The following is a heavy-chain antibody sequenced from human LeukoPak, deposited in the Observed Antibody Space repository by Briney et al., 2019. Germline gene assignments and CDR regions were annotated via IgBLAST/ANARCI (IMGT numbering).Heavy chain of an antibody. D-gene: IGHD3-9*01. CDR3: ARDTGRYFDWLFPQGWFDP. CDR2: INPNSGGT. V-gene: IGHV1-2*02. J-gene: IGHJ5*02. Sequence: ASVKVSCKASGYTFTSYGISWVRQAPGQGLEWMGWINPNSGGTNYAQKFQGRVTLTRDTSISTAYMELSRLRSDDTAVYYCARDTGRYFDWLFPQGWFDPWGQGTLVTVSS. CDR1: GYTFTSYG.